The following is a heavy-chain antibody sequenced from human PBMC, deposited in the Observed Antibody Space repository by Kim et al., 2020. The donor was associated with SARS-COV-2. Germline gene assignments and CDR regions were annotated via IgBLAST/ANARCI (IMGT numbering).Heavy chain of an antibody. CDR2: ISSSGSTI. CDR1: GFTFSDYY. CDR3: ARDWYSGSYYALPLYYYYYGMDV. D-gene: IGHD1-26*01. J-gene: IGHJ6*02. V-gene: IGHV3-11*04. Sequence: GGSLRLSCAASGFTFSDYYMSWIRQAPGKGLEWVSYISSSGSTIYYADSVKGRFTISRDNAKNSLYLQMNSLRAEDTAVYYCARDWYSGSYYALPLYYYYYGMDVWGQGTTVTVSS.